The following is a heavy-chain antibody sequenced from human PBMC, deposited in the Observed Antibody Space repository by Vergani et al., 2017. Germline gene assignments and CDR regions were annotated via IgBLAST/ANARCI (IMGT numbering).Heavy chain of an antibody. CDR1: GGSISSGSYY. CDR2: IYTSGST. Sequence: QVQLQESGPGLVKPSQTLSLTCTVSGGSISSGSYYWSWIRQPAGKGLEWIGRIYTSGSTNYNPSLKSRVTISVDTSKNQFSLKLSSVTAADTAVYYCARGYDFWSGYSNWFDPWGQGTLVTVSS. D-gene: IGHD3-3*01. V-gene: IGHV4-61*02. J-gene: IGHJ5*02. CDR3: ARGYDFWSGYSNWFDP.